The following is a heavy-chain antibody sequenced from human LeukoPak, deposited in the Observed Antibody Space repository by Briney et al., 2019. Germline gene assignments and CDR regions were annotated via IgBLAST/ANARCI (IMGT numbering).Heavy chain of an antibody. CDR2: ISYDGSNK. J-gene: IGHJ4*02. D-gene: IGHD4-17*01. CDR1: GFTFSSYA. Sequence: GGSLRLSCAASGFTFSSYAMHWVRQAPGKGLEWVAVISYDGSNKYYADSEKGRFTISRDNSKNTLYLQMNSLRAEDTAVYYCASLPGYGDPIDYWGQGTLVTVSS. CDR3: ASLPGYGDPIDY. V-gene: IGHV3-30-3*01.